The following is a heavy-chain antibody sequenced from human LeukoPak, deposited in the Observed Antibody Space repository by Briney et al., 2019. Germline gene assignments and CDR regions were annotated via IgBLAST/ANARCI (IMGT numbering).Heavy chain of an antibody. J-gene: IGHJ3*02. D-gene: IGHD3-16*01. V-gene: IGHV3-30*18. CDR3: AKVYYDYIWGMSGALDI. Sequence: GTSLRLSCAASGFTFSNYGILWVRQAPGKGLEWVAGISHDGSNKYYADSVKGRFSISRDNSRNTLYLQMNSLRADDTAVHYCAKVYYDYIWGMSGALDIWGQGTMVTVSS. CDR1: GFTFSNYG. CDR2: ISHDGSNK.